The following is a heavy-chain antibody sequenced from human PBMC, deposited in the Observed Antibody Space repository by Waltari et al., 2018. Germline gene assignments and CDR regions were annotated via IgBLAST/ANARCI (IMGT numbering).Heavy chain of an antibody. CDR1: GGSISSYY. V-gene: IGHV4-4*07. CDR3: ARDLPRIVVVPAAPNNWFDP. D-gene: IGHD2-2*01. Sequence: QVQLQESGPGLVKPSETLSLTCTVSGGSISSYYWSWIRQPAGKGLEWIGRIYTRGSTNYNPSLKSRVAMSVDTSKNQFSLKVSSVTDADTAVYYCARDLPRIVVVPAAPNNWFDPWGQGTLVTVSS. CDR2: IYTRGST. J-gene: IGHJ5*02.